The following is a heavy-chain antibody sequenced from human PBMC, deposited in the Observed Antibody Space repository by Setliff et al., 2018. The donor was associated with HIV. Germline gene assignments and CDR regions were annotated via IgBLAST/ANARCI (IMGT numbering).Heavy chain of an antibody. D-gene: IGHD2-15*01. Sequence: PSETLSLTCTVSGGSITSGSYYWSWIRQPAGKGLEWIGRVSTSGSAKYNPSLKSRVTMSLDTSKNEFSLKLSSVTAADAAVYYCARGQYCGGGSCYSPSYNWFDPWGQGTLVTVS. V-gene: IGHV4-61*02. CDR2: VSTSGSA. J-gene: IGHJ5*02. CDR3: ARGQYCGGGSCYSPSYNWFDP. CDR1: GGSITSGSYY.